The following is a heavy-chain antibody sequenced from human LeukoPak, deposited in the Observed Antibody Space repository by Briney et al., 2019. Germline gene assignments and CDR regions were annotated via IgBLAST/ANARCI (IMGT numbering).Heavy chain of an antibody. Sequence: PGGSLRLSCATSGFTFSEYYMSWIRQAPGKGLEWVSDISSSADIVSYGEPVRGRFTISRDNGDNSLFLQMNSLRPDDTAVYFCARETVAGTFDYWSQGTLVTVSS. D-gene: IGHD6-19*01. CDR3: ARETVAGTFDY. J-gene: IGHJ4*02. CDR1: GFTFSEYY. CDR2: ISSSADIV. V-gene: IGHV3-11*01.